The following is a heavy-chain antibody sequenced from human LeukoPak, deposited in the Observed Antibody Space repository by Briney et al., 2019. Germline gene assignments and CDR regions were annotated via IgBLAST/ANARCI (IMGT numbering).Heavy chain of an antibody. J-gene: IGHJ3*02. CDR2: IYYSGST. CDR1: GGSISSGGYY. V-gene: IGHV4-61*08. CDR3: ARRFGELDAFDI. D-gene: IGHD3-10*01. Sequence: SETLSLTCTVSGGSISSGGYYWSWIRQHPGKGLEWIGYIYYSGSTNYNPSLKSRVTISVDTSKNQFSLKLSSVTAADTAVYYCARRFGELDAFDIRGQGTMVTVSS.